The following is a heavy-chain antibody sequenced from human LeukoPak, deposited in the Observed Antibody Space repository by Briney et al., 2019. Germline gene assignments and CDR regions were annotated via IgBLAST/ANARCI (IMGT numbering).Heavy chain of an antibody. CDR1: GGSFSGYY. Sequence: SETLSLTCAVYGGSFSGYYWSWIRQPPGKGLEWIGEINHSGSTNYNPSLKSRVTISVDTSKNQFSLKLSSVTAADTAAYYCAREHSSSWDQFDYWGQGTLVTVSS. J-gene: IGHJ4*02. D-gene: IGHD6-13*01. CDR2: INHSGST. V-gene: IGHV4-34*01. CDR3: AREHSSSWDQFDY.